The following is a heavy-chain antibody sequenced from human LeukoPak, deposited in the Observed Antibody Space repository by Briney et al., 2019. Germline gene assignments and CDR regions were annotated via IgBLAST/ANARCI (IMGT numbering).Heavy chain of an antibody. CDR1: GGTFSSYA. D-gene: IGHD6-19*01. CDR2: IIPIFGTA. J-gene: IGHJ4*02. CDR3: ARLTVAGGGFDY. Sequence: SVKVSCKASGGTFSSYATSWVRQAPGQGLEWMGGIIPIFGTANYAQKFQGRVTITADESTSTAYMELSSLRSEDTAVYYCARLTVAGGGFDYWGQGTLVTVSS. V-gene: IGHV1-69*13.